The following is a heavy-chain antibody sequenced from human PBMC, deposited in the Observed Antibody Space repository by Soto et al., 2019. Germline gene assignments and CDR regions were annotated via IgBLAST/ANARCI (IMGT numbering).Heavy chain of an antibody. J-gene: IGHJ4*02. D-gene: IGHD2-15*01. CDR2: INHSGST. CDR3: ATLCSGGSFSDY. V-gene: IGHV4-34*01. Sequence: QVQLQQWGAGLLKPSETLSLTCAVYGGSFSGYYWSWIRQPPGKGLEWIGEINHSGSTNYNPSLKSRVTISVDTSKNQVSLKLSSVTAADTAVYYCATLCSGGSFSDYWGQGTLVTVSS. CDR1: GGSFSGYY.